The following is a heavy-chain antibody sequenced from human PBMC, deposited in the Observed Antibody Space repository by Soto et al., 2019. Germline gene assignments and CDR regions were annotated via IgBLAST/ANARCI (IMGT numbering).Heavy chain of an antibody. V-gene: IGHV3-49*04. CDR1: GFTFGDYA. CDR3: TRVYDSSGYYYDGVAFDI. D-gene: IGHD3-22*01. CDR2: IRSKAYGGTT. J-gene: IGHJ3*02. Sequence: GSLGLSCTASGFTFGDYAMSGVRQAPGKGLGWVGFIRSKAYGGTTEYAASVKGRFTISRDDSKSIAYLQMNSLKTEDTAVYYCTRVYDSSGYYYDGVAFDIWGQGTMVTVSS.